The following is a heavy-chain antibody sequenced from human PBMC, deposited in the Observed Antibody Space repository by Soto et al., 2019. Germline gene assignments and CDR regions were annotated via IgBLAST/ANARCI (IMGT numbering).Heavy chain of an antibody. V-gene: IGHV4-59*01. CDR1: GGSISSYS. J-gene: IGHJ6*02. CDR2: IYYSGST. D-gene: IGHD6-13*01. Sequence: QVQLQESGPGLVKPSETLSLTCTVSGGSISSYSWSWIRQPPGQGLEWIGYIYYSGSTNYNPSLKSRVTISVDTSKNQFSLKLSSVTAADKAVYYCARAHSSSWYTGGVVYGRDVWGQGTTVTVSS. CDR3: ARAHSSSWYTGGVVYGRDV.